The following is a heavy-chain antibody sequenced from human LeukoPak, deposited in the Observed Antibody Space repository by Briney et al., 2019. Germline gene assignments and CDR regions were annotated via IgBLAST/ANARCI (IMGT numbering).Heavy chain of an antibody. CDR1: GYTFTSYD. CDR2: MNPNSGNT. J-gene: IGHJ6*03. CDR3: ARRLRDSSGYYYYYMDV. Sequence: ASVKVSCKASGYTFTSYDINWVRQATGQGLEWMGWMNPNSGNTGYAQKFQGRVTMTRNTSISTAYMELSSLRSEDTAVYYCARRLRDSSGYYYYYMDVWGKGTTVTVSS. D-gene: IGHD6-25*01. V-gene: IGHV1-8*01.